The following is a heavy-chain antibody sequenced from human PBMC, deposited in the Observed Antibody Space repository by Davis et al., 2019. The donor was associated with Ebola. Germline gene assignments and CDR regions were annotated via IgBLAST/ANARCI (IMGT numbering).Heavy chain of an antibody. Sequence: SETLSLTCSVSGGSISSYYWSWIRQPPGKGLEWIGYIYYSGTTSYNPSLKSRVTISVDTSKNQFSLKLSSVTAADTAVYYCARDRATVTTYPTNWFDPWGQGTLVTVSS. CDR3: ARDRATVTTYPTNWFDP. D-gene: IGHD4-17*01. V-gene: IGHV4-59*12. CDR2: IYYSGTT. CDR1: GGSISSYY. J-gene: IGHJ5*02.